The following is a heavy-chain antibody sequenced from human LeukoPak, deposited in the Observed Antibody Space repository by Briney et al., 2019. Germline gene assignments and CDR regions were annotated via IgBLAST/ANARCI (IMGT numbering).Heavy chain of an antibody. J-gene: IGHJ4*02. CDR3: ARGRYRQQPRGDAFDY. D-gene: IGHD6-13*01. CDR2: INHSGST. V-gene: IGHV4-39*07. CDR1: GGSISSGGYY. Sequence: PSETLSLTCTVSGGSISSGGYYWSWIRQPPGKGLEWIGEINHSGSTNYNPSLKSRVTISVDTSKNQFSLKLSSVTAADTAVYYCARGRYRQQPRGDAFDYWGQGTLVTVSS.